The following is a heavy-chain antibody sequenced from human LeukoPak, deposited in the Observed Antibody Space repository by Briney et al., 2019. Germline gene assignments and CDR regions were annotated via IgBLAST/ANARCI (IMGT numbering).Heavy chain of an antibody. Sequence: GASVKVSCKASGYTFTSYDINWVRQATGQGLEWMGWMNPNSGNTGYAQKFQGRVTMTRNTSISTAYMELSSLRSEDTAVYYCARVFGIQLWFSMGYWGQGTLVTVSS. CDR2: MNPNSGNT. J-gene: IGHJ4*02. CDR3: ARVFGIQLWFSMGY. CDR1: GYTFTSYD. V-gene: IGHV1-8*01. D-gene: IGHD5-18*01.